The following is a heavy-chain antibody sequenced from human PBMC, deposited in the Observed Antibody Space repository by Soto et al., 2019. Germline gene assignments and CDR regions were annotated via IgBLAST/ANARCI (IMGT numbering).Heavy chain of an antibody. CDR1: GYTFTKYG. D-gene: IGHD3-16*01. CDR2: ISGSSGNA. Sequence: QVQLVQSGAEVKNPGASVKVSCKTSGYTFTKYGVGWVRQAPGQGLEWMGWISGSSGNANYAEKVHSRXXLTTDTSTSTAYIELRSLRSDDTAVYYCAREMAGLGGEYDYWGQGTLVTVSS. V-gene: IGHV1-18*01. CDR3: AREMAGLGGEYDY. J-gene: IGHJ4*02.